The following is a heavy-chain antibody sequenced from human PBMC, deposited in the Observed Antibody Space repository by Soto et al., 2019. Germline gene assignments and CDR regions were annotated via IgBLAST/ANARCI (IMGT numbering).Heavy chain of an antibody. CDR1: GGTFSSYA. D-gene: IGHD2-2*01. CDR2: IIPIFGTA. CDR3: ARVRNCISTSCYAQNYGMDV. V-gene: IGHV1-69*12. Sequence: QVQLVQSGAEVKKPGSSVKVSCKASGGTFSSYAISWVRQAPGQGLEWMGGIIPIFGTANYAQKFQGRVTITANESXXTXYXXRSSLGSEDTAVYYCARVRNCISTSCYAQNYGMDVWGQGTTVTVSS. J-gene: IGHJ6*02.